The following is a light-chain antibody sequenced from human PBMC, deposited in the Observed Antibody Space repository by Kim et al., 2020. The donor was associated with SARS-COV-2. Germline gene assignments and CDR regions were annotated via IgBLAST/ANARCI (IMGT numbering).Light chain of an antibody. Sequence: GKKVTISCTRSSGSIASNYGQGYQQRPGSAPTTVIYEDNQRPSGVPDRFSGSIDSSSNSASLTISGLKTEDEANYYCQSYDSSNWVFGGGTQLTVL. J-gene: IGLJ3*02. CDR3: QSYDSSNWV. CDR1: SGSIASNY. CDR2: EDN. V-gene: IGLV6-57*03.